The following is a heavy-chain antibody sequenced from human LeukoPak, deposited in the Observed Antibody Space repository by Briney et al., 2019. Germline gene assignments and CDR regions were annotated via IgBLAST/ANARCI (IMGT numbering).Heavy chain of an antibody. D-gene: IGHD3-10*01. Sequence: ASVKASCKASGYTFTGYYMHWVRQAPGQGLEWMGWINPNSGGTNYAQKFQGRVTMTRDTSVSTAYMELSRLRSDDTAVYYCARALLLWFGVPGYWGQGTLVTVSS. CDR1: GYTFTGYY. CDR3: ARALLLWFGVPGY. CDR2: INPNSGGT. V-gene: IGHV1-2*02. J-gene: IGHJ4*02.